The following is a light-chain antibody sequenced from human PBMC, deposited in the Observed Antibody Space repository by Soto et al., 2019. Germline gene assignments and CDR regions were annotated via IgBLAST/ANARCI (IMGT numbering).Light chain of an antibody. CDR3: QHYNSYSEA. CDR2: KAS. V-gene: IGKV1-5*03. CDR1: QTISSW. J-gene: IGKJ1*01. Sequence: DIQMTQSPSTLSGSVGARVTISCRASQTISSWLAWYQQKPGKAPKLLIYKASTLKSGVPSRCSGRGAGTEFPLTISSLQPDDFATYYCQHYNSYSEAFGQGTKVDIK.